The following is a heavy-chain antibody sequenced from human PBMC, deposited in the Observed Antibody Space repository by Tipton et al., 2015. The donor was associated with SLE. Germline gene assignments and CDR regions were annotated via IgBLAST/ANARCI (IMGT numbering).Heavy chain of an antibody. CDR2: FDPEEI. V-gene: IGHV1-24*01. D-gene: IGHD3-3*01. Sequence: QSGAEVKKPGASVKVSCKVSGYSLTELSIHWVRQAPGKGLEWMGGFDPEEIIYAQKFQGRVTMTEDTSTDTAYMELSSLRSEDTAVYYCATGGKRVFWSAYLGYYYYGMDVWGQGTTVTVS. J-gene: IGHJ6*02. CDR1: GYSLTELS. CDR3: ATGGKRVFWSAYLGYYYYGMDV.